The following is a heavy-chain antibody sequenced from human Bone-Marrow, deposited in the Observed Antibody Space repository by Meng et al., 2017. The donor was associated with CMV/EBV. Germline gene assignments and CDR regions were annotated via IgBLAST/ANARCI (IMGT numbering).Heavy chain of an antibody. J-gene: IGHJ6*02. V-gene: IGHV3-30*04. Sequence: GGSLRISCAASGFTFSSYAMHWVRQAPGKGLEWVAVISYDGSNKYYADSVKGRFTISRDNSKNTLYLQMNSLRAEDTAVYYCARGGAGGPIVVVPAATIYYYYGMDVWGQGTTVTVSS. D-gene: IGHD2-2*01. CDR1: GFTFSSYA. CDR2: ISYDGSNK. CDR3: ARGGAGGPIVVVPAATIYYYYGMDV.